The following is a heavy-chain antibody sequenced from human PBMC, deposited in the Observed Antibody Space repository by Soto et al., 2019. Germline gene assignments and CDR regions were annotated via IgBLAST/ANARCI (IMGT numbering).Heavy chain of an antibody. CDR3: AAPYSTGHRLLGY. J-gene: IGHJ4*02. V-gene: IGHV3-21*01. CDR1: GFTFSYYS. D-gene: IGHD6-19*01. CDR2: ISSSSTFT. Sequence: GGSLRLSCVASGFTFSYYSVSWVRQAPGKGLEWLSSISSSSTFTHYADSVKGRFTISRDNAKNSLYLQMNSLRAEDTAVYYCAAPYSTGHRLLGYWGQGTLVTVSS.